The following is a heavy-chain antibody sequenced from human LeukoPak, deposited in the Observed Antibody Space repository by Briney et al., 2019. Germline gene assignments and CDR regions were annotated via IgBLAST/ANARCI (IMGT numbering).Heavy chain of an antibody. CDR2: IRSDGTNK. CDR3: ARDQGAAAGDYFDY. J-gene: IGHJ4*02. D-gene: IGHD6-13*01. CDR1: GFTFSTYC. V-gene: IGHV3-30*02. Sequence: GGSLRLSCAASGFTFSTYCMHWVRQAPGKGLEWVAFIRSDGTNKYYADSVKGRFTISRDKSKNTLFLQMNSLRAEDTAVYYCARDQGAAAGDYFDYRGQGTLVTVSS.